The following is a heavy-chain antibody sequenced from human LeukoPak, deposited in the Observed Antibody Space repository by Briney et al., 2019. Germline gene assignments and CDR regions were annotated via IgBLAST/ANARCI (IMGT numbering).Heavy chain of an antibody. V-gene: IGHV3-23*01. CDR2: ISGSGGST. CDR3: AKGGVLRYFDWLGYYYYYYMDV. CDR1: GDSISSYY. J-gene: IGHJ6*03. Sequence: ETLSLTCTVSGDSISSYYWTWIRQVPGKGLEWVSAISGSGGSTYYADSVKGRFTISRDNSKNTLYLQMNSLRAEDTAVYYCAKGGVLRYFDWLGYYYYYYMDVWGKGTTVTISS. D-gene: IGHD3-9*01.